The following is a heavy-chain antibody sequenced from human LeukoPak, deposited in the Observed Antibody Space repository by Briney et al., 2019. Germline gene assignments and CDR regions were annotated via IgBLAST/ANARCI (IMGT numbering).Heavy chain of an antibody. J-gene: IGHJ4*02. CDR2: IFYSGNT. V-gene: IGHV4-39*02. CDR3: ARRSSGGGLFDY. D-gene: IGHD6-19*01. CDR1: GGSISSSSYY. Sequence: SETLSLTCTVSGGSISSSSYYWGWIRQPPGKGLEWIGSIFYSGNTYYNASLKSRVTISVDTSKNHFSLKLSSVTSANTAVYYCARRSSGGGLFDYWGQGTLVTVSS.